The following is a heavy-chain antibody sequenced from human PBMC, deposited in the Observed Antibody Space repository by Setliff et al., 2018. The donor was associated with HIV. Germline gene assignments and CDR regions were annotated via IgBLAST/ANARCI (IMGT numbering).Heavy chain of an antibody. CDR3: ARLDCSSSSGFVDY. CDR2: IYTSGST. CDR1: GDSINSGNYY. D-gene: IGHD2-2*01. Sequence: LSLTCTVSGDSINSGNYYWSWIRQPPGKGLEWIGYIYTSGSTNFNPSLKSRVTISVDTSKNQFSLKLSSVTAADTAVYYCARLDCSSSSGFVDYWGQGTLVTVSS. V-gene: IGHV4-61*09. J-gene: IGHJ4*02.